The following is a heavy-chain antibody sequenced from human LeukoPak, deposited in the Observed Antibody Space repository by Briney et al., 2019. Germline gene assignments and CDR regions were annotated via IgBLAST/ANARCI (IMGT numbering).Heavy chain of an antibody. D-gene: IGHD2-2*01. CDR3: ARDRGDIVVVPAAMELDY. CDR2: INAGNGNT. Sequence: ASVKVSCKASGYTFTSYAMHWVRQAPGQRLGWMGWINAGNGNTKYSQKFQGRVTITRDTSASTAYMELSSLRSEDTAVYYCARDRGDIVVVPAAMELDYWGQGTLVTVSS. CDR1: GYTFTSYA. J-gene: IGHJ4*02. V-gene: IGHV1-3*01.